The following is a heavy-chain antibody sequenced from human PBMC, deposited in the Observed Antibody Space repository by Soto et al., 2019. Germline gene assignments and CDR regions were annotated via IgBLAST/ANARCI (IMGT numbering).Heavy chain of an antibody. D-gene: IGHD1-26*01. J-gene: IGHJ4*02. CDR2: IKTKSQGETR. Sequence: EVHLVESGGGLVKPGGSLRLSCAVSGFTISSAWMNWVRQAPGKGLEWVGRIKTKSQGETRDYPAPVKGSITISRDDSENTLSLQMNSQKIEDSAVYYCTTGSVEGYWGQGALVTVSS. V-gene: IGHV3-15*07. CDR1: GFTISSAW. CDR3: TTGSVEGY.